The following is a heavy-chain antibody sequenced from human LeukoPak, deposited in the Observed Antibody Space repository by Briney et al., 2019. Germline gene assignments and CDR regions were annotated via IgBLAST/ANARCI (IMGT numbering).Heavy chain of an antibody. CDR3: ARLYSSGWYVGY. Sequence: TPSETLSLTCTVSGYSISSGYYWGWIRQPPGKGLEWIGSIYHSGSTYYNPSLKSRVTISIDTSKNQFSLKLSSVTAADTAVYYCARLYSSGWYVGYWGQGTLVTVSS. CDR1: GYSISSGYY. V-gene: IGHV4-38-2*02. J-gene: IGHJ4*02. D-gene: IGHD6-19*01. CDR2: IYHSGST.